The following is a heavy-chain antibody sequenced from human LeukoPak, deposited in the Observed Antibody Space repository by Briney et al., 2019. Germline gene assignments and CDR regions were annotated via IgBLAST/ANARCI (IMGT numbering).Heavy chain of an antibody. Sequence: VASVKVSCKASGYTFTSFSMHWLRQAPGQRLEWMGWIDAGNGNTEYSQKFQGRVTITRDTSASTAYMELSSLGSEDTAVFYCARSWLPHGMDVWGQGTTVTVSS. CDR1: GYTFTSFS. CDR3: ARSWLPHGMDV. CDR2: IDAGNGNT. D-gene: IGHD5-12*01. J-gene: IGHJ6*02. V-gene: IGHV1-3*01.